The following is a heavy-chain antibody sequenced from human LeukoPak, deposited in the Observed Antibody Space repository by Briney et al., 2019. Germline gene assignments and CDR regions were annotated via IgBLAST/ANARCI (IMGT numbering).Heavy chain of an antibody. Sequence: PGGSLRLSCAASGFTVSSYSMNWVRQAPGKGLEWISYIDTSSATIYCADSVKGRFTISRDNAENSLYLQMNSLRAEDTAVYYCARDLRAPTWYFDLWGRGTLVTVSS. CDR3: ARDLRAPTWYFDL. V-gene: IGHV3-48*01. CDR2: IDTSSATI. J-gene: IGHJ2*01. CDR1: GFTVSSYS.